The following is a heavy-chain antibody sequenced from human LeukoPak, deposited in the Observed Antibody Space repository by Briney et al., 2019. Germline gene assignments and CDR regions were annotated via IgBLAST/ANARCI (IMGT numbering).Heavy chain of an antibody. CDR3: ARRTGDTRFCSRFSCFLPDY. Sequence: GGSLRLSFAASGFTFSDFGMTWVRQAPGKGVERVASKSNGGTEFYADSVRGRFAITRDTSTNTLSLQMNSLRAEDTAVYFCARRTGDTRFCSRFSCFLPDYWGQGTLVTVSS. J-gene: IGHJ4*02. D-gene: IGHD2-2*01. CDR1: GFTFSDFG. V-gene: IGHV3-30*01. CDR2: KSNGGTE.